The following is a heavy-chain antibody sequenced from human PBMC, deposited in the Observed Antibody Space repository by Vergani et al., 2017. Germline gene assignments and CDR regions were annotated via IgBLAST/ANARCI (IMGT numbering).Heavy chain of an antibody. J-gene: IGHJ4*02. Sequence: EVQLLESGGGLVQPGGSLRLSCAASGFTFSIYAMSWVRQAPGKGLECVSAISGSGGSTYYADSVKGRVTISRVKSKNTLYLQMNSLRAEDTAVYYCAKEEEELEFVFDYWGQGTLVTVSS. CDR3: AKEEEELEFVFDY. V-gene: IGHV3-23*01. CDR1: GFTFSIYA. CDR2: ISGSGGST. D-gene: IGHD1-26*01.